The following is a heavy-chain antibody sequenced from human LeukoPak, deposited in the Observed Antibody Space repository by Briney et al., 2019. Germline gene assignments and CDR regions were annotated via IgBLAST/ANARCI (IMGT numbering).Heavy chain of an antibody. J-gene: IGHJ4*02. CDR3: AKDICSSTSCYRRGFDY. CDR1: GFTFSSYG. V-gene: IGHV3-30*18. Sequence: PGGSLRLSCAASGFTFSSYGMHWVRQAPGKGLEWVAVISYDGSNKYYADSVKGRFTISRDNSKNTLYLQMNSLRAEDTAIYYCAKDICSSTSCYRRGFDYWGQGTLVTVSS. D-gene: IGHD2-2*01. CDR2: ISYDGSNK.